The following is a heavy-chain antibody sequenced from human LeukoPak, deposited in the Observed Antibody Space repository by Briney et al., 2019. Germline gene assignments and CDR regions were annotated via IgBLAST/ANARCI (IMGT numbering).Heavy chain of an antibody. D-gene: IGHD1-26*01. Sequence: PGGSLRLSCAASGFTFSSYAMSWVRQAPGKGLEWVSAISGSGGSTYYADSVKGRFTISRDNSKNTLHLQMNSLRAEDTAVYYCASSRGYYGRAYYFDYWGQGTLVTVSS. CDR3: ASSRGYYGRAYYFDY. J-gene: IGHJ4*02. V-gene: IGHV3-23*01. CDR2: ISGSGGST. CDR1: GFTFSSYA.